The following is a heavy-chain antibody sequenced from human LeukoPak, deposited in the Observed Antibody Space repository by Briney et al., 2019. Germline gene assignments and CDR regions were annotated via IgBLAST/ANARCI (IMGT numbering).Heavy chain of an antibody. V-gene: IGHV1-18*01. CDR2: ISAYNGNT. J-gene: IGHJ3*01. CDR3: ARANKELWYDGAFGF. CDR1: GYTFINYA. D-gene: IGHD5-18*01. Sequence: ASVKVSCKASGYTFINYAINWVRQAPGQGLEWMGWISAYNGNTKYAQKIQGRVTMTTDTSTSTTYMELRSLTSDDTAVYYCARANKELWYDGAFGFWGQGTMVTVSS.